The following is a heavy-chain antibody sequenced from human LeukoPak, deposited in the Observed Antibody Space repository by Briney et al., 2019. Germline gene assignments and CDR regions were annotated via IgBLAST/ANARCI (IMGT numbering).Heavy chain of an antibody. J-gene: IGHJ6*02. Sequence: GGSLRLSCAASGFTFSNAWMNWVCQAPGKGLEWVANIKQDGSEKYYVDSVEGRFTISRDNAKNSLYLQMNSLRAEDTAVYYCARCYGDYTYYYGMDVWGQGTTVTVSS. D-gene: IGHD4-17*01. CDR1: GFTFSNAW. CDR2: IKQDGSEK. CDR3: ARCYGDYTYYYGMDV. V-gene: IGHV3-7*03.